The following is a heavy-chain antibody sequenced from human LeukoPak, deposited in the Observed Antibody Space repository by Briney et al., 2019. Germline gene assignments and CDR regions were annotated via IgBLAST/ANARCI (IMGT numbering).Heavy chain of an antibody. Sequence: SETLSLTCTVSGYSISSGYYWGWIRQPPGKGLEWIGSIYHSGSTYYNPSLKSRVTISVDTSKNQFSLKLSSVTAADTAVYYCARDFCSGGSCYFDYWGQGTLVTASS. CDR2: IYHSGST. CDR1: GYSISSGYY. J-gene: IGHJ4*02. V-gene: IGHV4-38-2*02. CDR3: ARDFCSGGSCYFDY. D-gene: IGHD2-15*01.